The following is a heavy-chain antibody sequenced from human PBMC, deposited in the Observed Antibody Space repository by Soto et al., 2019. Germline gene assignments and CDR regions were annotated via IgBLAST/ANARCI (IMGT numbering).Heavy chain of an antibody. CDR2: ISGSGGST. V-gene: IGHV3-23*01. Sequence: GGSLRLSCAASGFTFSSYAMSWVRQAPGKGLEWVSAISGSGGSTYYADSVKGRFTISRDNSKNTLYLQMNSLRTEDTAVYYCAKDSVPAAMSYWFDPWGQGTLVTVSS. J-gene: IGHJ5*02. CDR1: GFTFSSYA. CDR3: AKDSVPAAMSYWFDP. D-gene: IGHD2-2*01.